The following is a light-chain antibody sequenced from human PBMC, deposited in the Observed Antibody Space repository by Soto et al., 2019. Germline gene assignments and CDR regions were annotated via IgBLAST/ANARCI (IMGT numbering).Light chain of an antibody. V-gene: IGKV1-9*01. J-gene: IGKJ4*01. CDR1: QGISSY. CDR3: QQLNS. CDR2: AAS. Sequence: DIQLTQSPSFLSASVGDRVTITCRASQGISSYLAWYQQKPGKAPKLLIYAASTLQSGVPSRFSGSGSGTEFTLTISSLQPEDFATYHCQQLNSFGGGTKVEIK.